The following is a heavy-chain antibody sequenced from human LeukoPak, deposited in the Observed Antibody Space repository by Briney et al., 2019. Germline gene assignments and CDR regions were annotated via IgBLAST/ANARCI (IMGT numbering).Heavy chain of an antibody. CDR2: IYYSGST. J-gene: IGHJ5*02. CDR1: GGSISSYY. V-gene: IGHV4-59*01. Sequence: SETLSLTCTVSGGSISSYYWSWIRQPPGKGLEWIGYIYYSGSTNYNPSLKSRVTISVDTSKNQFSLKLSSVTAADTAVYYCARGLPIGIVGDPGPYNWFDPWGQGTLVTVSS. D-gene: IGHD1-26*01. CDR3: ARGLPIGIVGDPGPYNWFDP.